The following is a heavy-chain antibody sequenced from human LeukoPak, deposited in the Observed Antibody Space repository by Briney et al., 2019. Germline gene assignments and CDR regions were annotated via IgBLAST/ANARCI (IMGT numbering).Heavy chain of an antibody. D-gene: IGHD3-22*01. CDR1: GFTFSSYA. CDR3: ARESSYSSGWGYFAY. V-gene: IGHV3-30*04. CDR2: ISYDGSNK. J-gene: IGHJ4*02. Sequence: GRSLRLSCAASGFTFSSYAMHWVRQAPGKGLEGVAVISYDGSNKYYADSVKGRFTISRDNSKNTLYLQMNSLRAEDTAVYYCARESSYSSGWGYFAYWGQGTLVTVSS.